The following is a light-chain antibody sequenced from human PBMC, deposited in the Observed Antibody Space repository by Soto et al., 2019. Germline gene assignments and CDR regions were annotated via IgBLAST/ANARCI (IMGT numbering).Light chain of an antibody. CDR1: SSNIGAGYD. CDR3: QSFDRSLSGYV. J-gene: IGLJ1*01. V-gene: IGLV1-40*01. CDR2: DNN. Sequence: QSVLTQSPSVSGAPGQKVTISCTGSSSNIGAGYDVHWYQQLPGTAPKLHVYDNNNRPSGVPDRFSGSKSGTSASLVITGLQAEDEADYYCQSFDRSLSGYVFGTGTKVTVL.